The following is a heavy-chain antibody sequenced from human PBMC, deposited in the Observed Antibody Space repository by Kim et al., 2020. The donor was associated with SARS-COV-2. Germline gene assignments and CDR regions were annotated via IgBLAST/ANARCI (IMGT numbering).Heavy chain of an antibody. Sequence: GGSLRLSCAASGFTFSGSAMHWVRQASGKGLEWVGRIRSKANSNSTADAASGKGRLTISSDDSKHTAHLQMNSLKTEDTAVYYCTSDPGTTVAFWDDFD. D-gene: IGHD1-1*01. CDR3: TSDPGTTVAFWDDFD. CDR2: IRSKANSNST. V-gene: IGHV3-73*01. CDR1: GFTFSGSA. J-gene: IGHJ3*02.